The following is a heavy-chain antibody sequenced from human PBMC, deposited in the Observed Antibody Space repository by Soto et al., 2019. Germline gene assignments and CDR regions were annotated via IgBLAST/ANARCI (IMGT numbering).Heavy chain of an antibody. CDR2: IYPGDSDT. Sequence: PGESLKISCKVSGYTFSSYWIGWVRQMPGKGLEWMGIIYPGDSDTRYSPSFQAQVTISADKSISTAYLHWSSLEASDTAIYFCATTRSFSQGFYYYGMDVWGQGTTVTVSS. V-gene: IGHV5-51*01. CDR3: ATTRSFSQGFYYYGMDV. D-gene: IGHD6-6*01. CDR1: GYTFSSYW. J-gene: IGHJ6*02.